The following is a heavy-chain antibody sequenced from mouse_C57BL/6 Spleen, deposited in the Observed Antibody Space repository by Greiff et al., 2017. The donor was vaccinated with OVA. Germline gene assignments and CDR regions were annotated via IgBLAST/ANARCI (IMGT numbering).Heavy chain of an antibody. Sequence: QVQLQQPGAELVRPGTSVKLSCKASGYTFTSYWMHWVKQRPGQGLEWIGVIDPSDSYTNYNQKFKGKATLTVDTSSSTAYMQLSSLTSEDSAVYYCARGDYDYDFYAMDYWGQGTSVTVSS. D-gene: IGHD2-4*01. V-gene: IGHV1-59*01. CDR3: ARGDYDYDFYAMDY. J-gene: IGHJ4*01. CDR2: IDPSDSYT. CDR1: GYTFTSYW.